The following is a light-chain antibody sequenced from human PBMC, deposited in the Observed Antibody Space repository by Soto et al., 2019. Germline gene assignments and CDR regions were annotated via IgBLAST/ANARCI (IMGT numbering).Light chain of an antibody. V-gene: IGKV3-20*01. Sequence: EVALTQSPGTLSLSPGARATLSCRASQSIANNYLTWYQQKPGQAPRVLIYDASTRATGIPDRFSGSGSGTDFTLTISRLEPEDSAVYYCQQYGSSPWTFGQGTRWIS. CDR1: QSIANNY. CDR3: QQYGSSPWT. CDR2: DAS. J-gene: IGKJ1*01.